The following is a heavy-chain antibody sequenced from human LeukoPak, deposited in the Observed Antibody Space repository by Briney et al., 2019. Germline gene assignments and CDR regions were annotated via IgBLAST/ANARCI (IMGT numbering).Heavy chain of an antibody. Sequence: PSETLSLTCTVSGGSISSNNYYWGWIRQPPGKGLEWIGSIYYSGCTYTNPSLKSRVTISVDTTKNQFSLKLTSVTAADTAVYYCASSPSGYWWNFDCWGQGTLVTVSS. CDR1: GGSISSNNYY. J-gene: IGHJ4*02. CDR2: IYYSGCT. D-gene: IGHD3-22*01. CDR3: ASSPSGYWWNFDC. V-gene: IGHV4-39*01.